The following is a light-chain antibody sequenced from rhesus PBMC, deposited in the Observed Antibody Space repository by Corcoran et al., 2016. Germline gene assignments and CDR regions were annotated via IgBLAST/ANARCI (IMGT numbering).Light chain of an antibody. CDR1: QGIRNN. V-gene: IGKV1-25*01. CDR3: QHGYGTPFT. J-gene: IGKJ3*01. CDR2: MAS. Sequence: DIQMTQSPSSLSASVGDRVTITCQASQGIRNNLAWYKQKPGKVPKLLIYMASTLQSGVPSRFSGSGSVTDFTLTISSLQPEDFATYYCQHGYGTPFTFGPGTKLEIK.